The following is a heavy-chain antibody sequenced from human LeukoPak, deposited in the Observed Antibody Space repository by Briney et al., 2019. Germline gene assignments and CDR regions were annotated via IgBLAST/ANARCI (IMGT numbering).Heavy chain of an antibody. CDR1: GFTFSDYY. V-gene: IGHV4-39*01. D-gene: IGHD4-11*01. J-gene: IGHJ6*03. CDR2: IYYSGST. Sequence: PGGSLRLSCAVSGFTFSDYYMSWIRQPPGKGLEWIGSIYYSGSTYYNPSLKSRVTISVDTSKNQFSLKLSSVTAADTAVYYCARLTTLRGGFPTYYYYYYMDVWGKGTTVTVSS. CDR3: ARLTTLRGGFPTYYYYYYMDV.